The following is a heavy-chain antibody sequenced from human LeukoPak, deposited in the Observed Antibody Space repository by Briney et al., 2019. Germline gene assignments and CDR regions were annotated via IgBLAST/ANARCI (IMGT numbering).Heavy chain of an antibody. CDR1: GFTFSSYA. J-gene: IGHJ6*03. CDR2: ISSNGGST. V-gene: IGHV3-64*01. Sequence: GGSLRLSCAASGFTFSSYAMHWVRQAPGKGLEYVSAISSNGGSTYYANSVKGRFTISRDNSKNTLYLQMGSLRAEDMAVYYCARVGGATPYYYYYYMDVWGKGTTVTISS. CDR3: ARVGGATPYYYYYYMDV. D-gene: IGHD1-26*01.